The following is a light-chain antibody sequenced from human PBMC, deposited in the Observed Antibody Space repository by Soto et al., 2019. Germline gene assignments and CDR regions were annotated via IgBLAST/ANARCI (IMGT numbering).Light chain of an antibody. CDR1: QGISSY. V-gene: IGKV1D-8*03. J-gene: IGKJ1*01. Sequence: IWMTQSPSLLSASTGDRVTISCRMSQGISSYLAWYQQKPGRAPRLLIYKASSLESGVPSRFSGSGSGTEFTLTITSLQPDDLATYYCQQYSSYWTFGQGTKV. CDR2: KAS. CDR3: QQYSSYWT.